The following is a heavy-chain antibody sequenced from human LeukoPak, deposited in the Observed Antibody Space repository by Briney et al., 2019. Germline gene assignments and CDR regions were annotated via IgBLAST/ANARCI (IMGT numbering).Heavy chain of an antibody. CDR3: AGAPPVGATLSPHFDY. D-gene: IGHD1-26*01. CDR2: IYYSGRT. Sequence: RSSQTLSLTCTVSGGSINSGDYWNWFRQPPGKGLEWIGYIYYSGRTFCNPSLKSRATISVNKSKNQFSLKLTSVTAADTAVYYCAGAPPVGATLSPHFDYWSQGSLVTVSS. J-gene: IGHJ4*02. V-gene: IGHV4-30-4*01. CDR1: GGSINSGDY.